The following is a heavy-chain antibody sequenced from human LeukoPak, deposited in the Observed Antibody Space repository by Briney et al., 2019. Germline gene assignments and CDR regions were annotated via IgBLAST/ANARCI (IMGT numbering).Heavy chain of an antibody. V-gene: IGHV4-59*08. CDR3: ARHHDWYFDL. J-gene: IGHJ2*01. CDR1: GGSISSYY. Sequence: SETLPLTCTVSGGSISSYYWSWIRQPPGKGLEWIGYIYYSGSTNYNPSLKSRVTISVDTSKNQFSLKLSSVTAADTAVYYCARHHDWYFDLWGRGTLVTVSS. CDR2: IYYSGST.